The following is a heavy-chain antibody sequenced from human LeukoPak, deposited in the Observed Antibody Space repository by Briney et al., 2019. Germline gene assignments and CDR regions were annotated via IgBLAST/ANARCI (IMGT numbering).Heavy chain of an antibody. CDR1: GYSISSGYY. V-gene: IGHV4-38-2*01. CDR3: ARVRRPCDYGDTYYFDY. J-gene: IGHJ4*02. D-gene: IGHD4-17*01. Sequence: PSETLSLTCAVSGYSISSGYYWGWIRQPPGKRLEWIGSIYHSGSTYYNPSLKSRVTISVDTSKNQFSLKLTSVTAADTAVYYCARVRRPCDYGDTYYFDYWGQGTLVTVSS. CDR2: IYHSGST.